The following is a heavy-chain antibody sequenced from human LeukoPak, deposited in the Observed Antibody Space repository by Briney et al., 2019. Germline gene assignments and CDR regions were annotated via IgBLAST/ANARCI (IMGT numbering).Heavy chain of an antibody. J-gene: IGHJ4*02. CDR1: GYSFTTYW. CDR3: ARLTYYDNSGYL. V-gene: IGHV5-51*01. Sequence: GESLKISCKASGYSFTTYWIAWVRQMPGKGLECMGVIYPGDSDTRYSPSFQGRVTISADKSISTAYLQWNSLKASDTAMYYCARLTYYDNSGYLWGQGTLVTVSS. CDR2: IYPGDSDT. D-gene: IGHD3-22*01.